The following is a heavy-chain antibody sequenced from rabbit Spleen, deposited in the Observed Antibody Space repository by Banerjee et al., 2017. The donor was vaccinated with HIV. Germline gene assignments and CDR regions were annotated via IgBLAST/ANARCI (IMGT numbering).Heavy chain of an antibody. V-gene: IGHV1S40*01. D-gene: IGHD4-2*01. Sequence: QSLEESGGGLVKPGGTLTLTCTVSGFSFSNYNFMCWVRQAPGKGLEWIACIDTGSRDFTYYASWAKGRFTISKTSSTTVTLQMTSLTVADTATYFCARDAAGREDFNLWGPGTLVTVS. CDR2: IDTGSRDFT. J-gene: IGHJ4*01. CDR1: GFSFSNYNF. CDR3: ARDAAGREDFNL.